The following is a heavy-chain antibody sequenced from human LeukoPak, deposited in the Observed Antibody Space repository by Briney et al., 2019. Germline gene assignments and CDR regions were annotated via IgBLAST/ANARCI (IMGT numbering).Heavy chain of an antibody. Sequence: GGSLRLSCAASGFTVSSNYMSWVRKAPGKGLEWVSVIYSGGSTYYADCVKGRFTISRDNSKNTLYLQMNSLRAEDTAVYYCASNLLSSRIVVATAGAFDIWGQGTMVTVSS. CDR3: ASNLLSSRIVVATAGAFDI. CDR1: GFTVSSNY. CDR2: IYSGGST. J-gene: IGHJ3*02. V-gene: IGHV3-53*01. D-gene: IGHD3-22*01.